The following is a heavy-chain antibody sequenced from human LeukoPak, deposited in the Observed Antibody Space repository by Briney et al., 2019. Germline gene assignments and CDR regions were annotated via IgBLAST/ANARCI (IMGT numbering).Heavy chain of an antibody. D-gene: IGHD2-2*01. CDR2: ISGSGGST. CDR1: GFTFSSYA. J-gene: IGHJ3*02. CDR3: ARESPVVPTASDAFDI. Sequence: GGSLRLSCAASGFTFSSYAMSWVRQAPGKGLEWVSAISGSGGSTYYADSVKGRFTISRDNSKNTLYLQMNSLRPEDTAVYFCARESPVVPTASDAFDIWGQGTMVTVSS. V-gene: IGHV3-23*01.